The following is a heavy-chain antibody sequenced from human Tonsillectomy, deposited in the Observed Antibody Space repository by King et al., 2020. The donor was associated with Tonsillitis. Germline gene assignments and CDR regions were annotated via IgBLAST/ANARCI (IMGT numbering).Heavy chain of an antibody. D-gene: IGHD4-17*01. J-gene: IGHJ4*02. CDR2: VSGRGGGI. Sequence: VQLVESGGGLVQPGGSLRLSCVASGFTFYNYAMNWVRQVPGKGLEWVSGVSGRGGGISYAESARGRFTNSRDNSKNTLYLQMSGRRAEDTAVYYCAKGHAGSGSAVTTSFDSWGQGTLVTVSS. V-gene: IGHV3-23*04. CDR1: GFTFYNYA. CDR3: AKGHAGSGSAVTTSFDS.